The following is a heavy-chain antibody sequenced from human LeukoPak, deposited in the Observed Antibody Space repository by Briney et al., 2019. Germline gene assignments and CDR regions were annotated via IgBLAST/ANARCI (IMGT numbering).Heavy chain of an antibody. CDR2: ISSSSSTI. CDR1: GFTFSSYS. Sequence: GGSLRLSCAASGFTFSSYSMNWVRQAPGKGLEWVSYISSSSSTIYYADSVKGRFTISRDNAKNSLYLQMNSLRAEDTAVYYCARDTPPYSSGWYGLHYFDYWGQGTLVTVSS. D-gene: IGHD6-19*01. CDR3: ARDTPPYSSGWYGLHYFDY. J-gene: IGHJ4*02. V-gene: IGHV3-48*01.